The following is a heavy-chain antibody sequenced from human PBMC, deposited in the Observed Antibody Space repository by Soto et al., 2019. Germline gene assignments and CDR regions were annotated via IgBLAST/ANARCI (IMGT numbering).Heavy chain of an antibody. J-gene: IGHJ4*02. CDR2: ISGRGGST. CDR1: GFNVSSND. V-gene: IGHV3-23*01. CDR3: PKPGSRWSPDSNFDY. D-gene: IGHD6-19*01. Sequence: GGCMRLSCAASGFNVSSNDMSWVRQAPGKVLEWVSAISGRGGSTYYADSVKGRFTSSRGKSKNTLYLQMNSLRAEDTDVSDCPKPGSRWSPDSNFDYWGQGTLFTVSP.